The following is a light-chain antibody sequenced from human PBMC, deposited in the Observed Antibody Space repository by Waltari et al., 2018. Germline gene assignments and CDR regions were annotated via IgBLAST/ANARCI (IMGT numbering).Light chain of an antibody. CDR1: QSVGRS. V-gene: IGKV3-20*01. Sequence: EIVLTQSPGTLSLSPGERATLACRARQSVGRSLAWYQQKPGRAPRLLIFGASSRATGIPDRFSGSGSGTYFSLTISRLEPEDFAVYYCQHYVRLPATFGQGTKVEIK. CDR3: QHYVRLPAT. CDR2: GAS. J-gene: IGKJ1*01.